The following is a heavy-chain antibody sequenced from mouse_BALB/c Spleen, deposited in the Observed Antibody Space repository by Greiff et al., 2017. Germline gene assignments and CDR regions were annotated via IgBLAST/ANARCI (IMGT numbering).Heavy chain of an antibody. Sequence: LQESGAELVRPGSSVKISCKASGYAFSSYWMNWVKQRPGQGLEWIGQIYPGDGDTNYNGKFKGKATLTADKSSSTAYMQLSSLTSEDSAVYFCARGQLDGNFDYWGQGTTLTVSS. CDR3: ARGQLDGNFDY. J-gene: IGHJ2*01. CDR2: IYPGDGDT. V-gene: IGHV1-80*01. CDR1: GYAFSSYW. D-gene: IGHD2-1*01.